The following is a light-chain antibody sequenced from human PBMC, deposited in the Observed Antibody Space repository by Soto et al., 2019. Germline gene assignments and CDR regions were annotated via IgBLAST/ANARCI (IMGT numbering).Light chain of an antibody. J-gene: IGKJ5*01. CDR2: GAY. CDR1: QSVSSN. Sequence: IVLTQSRATLSVSPGERATLSCRASQSVSSNLAWYQQKPGQAPRLLIYGAYTRATGVPARFSGSGSGTDFTLTISRLEPEDFAVYYCQQYGSSPPITCGQGTRLEIK. V-gene: IGKV3-20*01. CDR3: QQYGSSPPIT.